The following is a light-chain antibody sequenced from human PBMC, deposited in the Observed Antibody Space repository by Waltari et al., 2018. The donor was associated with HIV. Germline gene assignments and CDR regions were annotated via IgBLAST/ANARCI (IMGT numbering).Light chain of an antibody. Sequence: QSVLTHPPSLSGAPGQRVTISCHRTRSHIGPGYDVPRYQHFPGAAPQVLIYTNRHRPSRVPDRFSGAKSGSSASLAISGLQAEDEADYYCQSYDSSLSGSVFGGGTKLTVL. CDR2: TNR. CDR3: QSYDSSLSGSV. CDR1: RSHIGPGYD. J-gene: IGLJ2*01. V-gene: IGLV1-40*01.